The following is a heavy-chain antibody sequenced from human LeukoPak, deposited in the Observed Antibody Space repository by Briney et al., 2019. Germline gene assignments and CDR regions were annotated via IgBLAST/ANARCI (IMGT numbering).Heavy chain of an antibody. CDR2: IIPIFGTA. Sequence: SVKVSCKASGGTFSSYAISWVRQAPGQGLEWMGGIIPIFGTANYAQKFQGRVTITADESTSTAYMELSSLRSEDTAVYYCASTRRYDFWSGYPFFYWGQGTLVTVSS. J-gene: IGHJ4*02. CDR1: GGTFSSYA. CDR3: ASTRRYDFWSGYPFFY. D-gene: IGHD3-3*01. V-gene: IGHV1-69*13.